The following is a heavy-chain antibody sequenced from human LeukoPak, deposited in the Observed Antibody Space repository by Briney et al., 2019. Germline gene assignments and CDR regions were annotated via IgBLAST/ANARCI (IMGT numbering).Heavy chain of an antibody. CDR3: ARVDSSRAFDI. Sequence: GGSLRLSCVASGFTFSSYSMNWVRQAPGKGLEWVSYISSSGSTIYYADSVKGRFTISRDNSKNTLYLQMNSLRAEDTAVYYCARVDSSRAFDIWGQGTMVTVSS. D-gene: IGHD3/OR15-3a*01. V-gene: IGHV3-48*01. CDR1: GFTFSSYS. J-gene: IGHJ3*02. CDR2: ISSSGSTI.